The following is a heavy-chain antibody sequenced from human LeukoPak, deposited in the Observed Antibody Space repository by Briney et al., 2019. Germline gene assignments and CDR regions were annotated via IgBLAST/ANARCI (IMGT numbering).Heavy chain of an antibody. CDR3: VQSHGWPGFDV. CDR1: VPSVNEYY. J-gene: IGHJ4*02. CDR2: IYNDVSN. D-gene: IGHD6-19*01. V-gene: IGHV4-59*08. Sequence: SDTLSLTCIASVPSVNEYYWIWIPQPPAKALEGIGHIYNDVSNIYDPALSSRVAISADTPRNHISLNVTSFTASEPAMYYFVQSHGWPGFDVWSQGALVTASS.